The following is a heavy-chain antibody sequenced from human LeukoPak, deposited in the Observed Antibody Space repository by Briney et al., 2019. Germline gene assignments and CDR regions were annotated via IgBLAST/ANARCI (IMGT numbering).Heavy chain of an antibody. Sequence: SETLSLTCAVYGGSFSGYYWSWIRQPPGKGLEWIGEINHSGSTNYNPSLMSRVTISVDTSKNQFSLKLSSVTAADTAVYYCARGIVVVPAAISLSRPGARFDYWGQGTLVTVSS. CDR2: INHSGST. D-gene: IGHD2-2*02. J-gene: IGHJ4*02. CDR3: ARGIVVVPAAISLSRPGARFDY. CDR1: GGSFSGYY. V-gene: IGHV4-34*01.